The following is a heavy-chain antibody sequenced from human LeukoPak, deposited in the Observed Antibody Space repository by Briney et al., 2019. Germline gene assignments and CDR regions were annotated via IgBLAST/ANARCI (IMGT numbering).Heavy chain of an antibody. CDR2: MNPNSGNT. Sequence: GASVKVSCKASGYTFTSYDINWVRQATGQGLEWMGWMNPNSGNTGYAQKFQGRVTMTRNTSISTAYMELSSLRSEDTAVYYCERQSIVLMVYALDYWGQGTLVTVSS. D-gene: IGHD2-8*01. J-gene: IGHJ4*02. V-gene: IGHV1-8*01. CDR1: GYTFTSYD. CDR3: ERQSIVLMVYALDY.